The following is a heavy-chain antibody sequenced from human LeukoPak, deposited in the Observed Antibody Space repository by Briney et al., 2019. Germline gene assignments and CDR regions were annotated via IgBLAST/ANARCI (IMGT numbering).Heavy chain of an antibody. D-gene: IGHD6-13*01. Sequence: GRTYYRSKWYNDYAVSVKSRITINPDTSKNQFSLQLNSVTPEDTAVYYCARGLPPSRNFDYWGQGTLVTVSS. CDR2: TYYRSKWYN. CDR3: ARGLPPSRNFDY. V-gene: IGHV6-1*01. J-gene: IGHJ4*02.